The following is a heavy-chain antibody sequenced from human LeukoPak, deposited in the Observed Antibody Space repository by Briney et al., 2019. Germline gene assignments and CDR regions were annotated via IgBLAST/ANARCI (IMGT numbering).Heavy chain of an antibody. D-gene: IGHD3-22*01. CDR2: IYYSGSTST. J-gene: IGHJ3*02. CDR1: GGSVSSGSYY. V-gene: IGHV4-61*01. CDR3: ARRTFRKRQASITMIVVARAFDI. Sequence: SETLSLTCTVSGGSVSSGSYYWSWIRQPPGKGLEWIGYIYYSGSTSTNYNPSLKSRVAISVDTSKNQFSLKLSSVTAADTAVYYCARRTFRKRQASITMIVVARAFDIWGQGTMVTVSS.